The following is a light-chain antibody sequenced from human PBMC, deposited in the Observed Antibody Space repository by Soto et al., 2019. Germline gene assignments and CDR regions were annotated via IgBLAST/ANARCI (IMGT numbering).Light chain of an antibody. CDR1: QDINNY. J-gene: IGKJ1*01. Sequence: DIPMTQSPSSLSASVGDRVTITCRASQDINNYLAWYQQKPGKVPKFLIYAASTLRSGVPSRFSGSGSGTDFTLTISSLQPEDVATYYCQKYDSAPWTFGQGTKVEIK. V-gene: IGKV1-27*01. CDR2: AAS. CDR3: QKYDSAPWT.